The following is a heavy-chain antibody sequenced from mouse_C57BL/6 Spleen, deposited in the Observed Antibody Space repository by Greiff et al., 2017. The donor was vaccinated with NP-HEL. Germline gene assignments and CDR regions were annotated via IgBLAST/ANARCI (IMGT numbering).Heavy chain of an antibody. Sequence: EVQLQQSGPELVKPGASVKIPCKASGYTFTDYNMDWVKQSHGKSLEWIGDINPNNGGTIYNQKFKGKATLTVDKSSSTAYMELRSLTSEDTAVYYGARRGIYYEYYAMDYWGQGTSVTVSS. V-gene: IGHV1-18*01. CDR3: ARRGIYYEYYAMDY. CDR2: INPNNGGT. J-gene: IGHJ4*01. CDR1: GYTFTDYN. D-gene: IGHD2-4*01.